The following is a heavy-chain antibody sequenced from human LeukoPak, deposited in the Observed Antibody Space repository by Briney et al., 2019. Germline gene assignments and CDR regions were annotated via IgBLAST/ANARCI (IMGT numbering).Heavy chain of an antibody. V-gene: IGHV1-18*01. CDR1: GYTFKNHG. D-gene: IGHD2-2*01. J-gene: IGHJ4*02. Sequence: GASVKVSCKASGYTFKNHGVSWVRQAPGQGLEWMGWSSAYNENTNSALKVQGRVTMTTDTSTSTAYMELRSLRSDDTAVYYCARDLCSVEPAAPCYYFDYWGQGTLVTVSS. CDR3: ARDLCSVEPAAPCYYFDY. CDR2: SSAYNENT.